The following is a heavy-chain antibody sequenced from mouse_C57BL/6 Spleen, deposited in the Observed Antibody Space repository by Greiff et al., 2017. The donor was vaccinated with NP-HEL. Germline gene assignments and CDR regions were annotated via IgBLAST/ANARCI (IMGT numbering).Heavy chain of an antibody. CDR1: GFNIKDDY. V-gene: IGHV14-4*01. J-gene: IGHJ4*01. CDR3: TTVYDYAMDY. D-gene: IGHD1-1*01. Sequence: VQLQQSGAELVRPGASVKLSCTASGFNIKDDYMHWVKQRPEQGLEWIGWIDPENGDTEYASKFQGKATITADTSSNTAYLQLSSLTSEDTAVYDSTTVYDYAMDYWGHGTSVTASS. CDR2: IDPENGDT.